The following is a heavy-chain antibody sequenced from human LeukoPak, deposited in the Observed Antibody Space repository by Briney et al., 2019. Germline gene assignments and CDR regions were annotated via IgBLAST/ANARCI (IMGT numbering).Heavy chain of an antibody. CDR1: GFTFNTYT. Sequence: GGSLRLSCAASGFTFNTYTMNWVRQAPGKGLEWVSYISGSSGIIDYADSVKGRFTISRDNAKNSLYLQMNSLRAEDTALYYCAKDSAAGDFYYYYGMDVWGQGTTVTVSS. CDR2: ISGSSGII. D-gene: IGHD6-13*01. CDR3: AKDSAAGDFYYYYGMDV. V-gene: IGHV3-48*04. J-gene: IGHJ6*02.